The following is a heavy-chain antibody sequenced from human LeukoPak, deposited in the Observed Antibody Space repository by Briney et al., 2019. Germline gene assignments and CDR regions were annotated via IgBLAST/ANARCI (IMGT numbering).Heavy chain of an antibody. CDR1: GFTFSSYE. Sequence: GGSLRLSCAASGFTFSSYEMNWVRQAPGKGLEWVSYISSSGSTIYYADSVKGRFTISRDNAKNSLYLQMNSLRAEDTAVYYCARDTYGSGYPYYYYGMDVWGQGTTVTVSS. D-gene: IGHD3-10*01. V-gene: IGHV3-48*03. J-gene: IGHJ6*02. CDR3: ARDTYGSGYPYYYYGMDV. CDR2: ISSSGSTI.